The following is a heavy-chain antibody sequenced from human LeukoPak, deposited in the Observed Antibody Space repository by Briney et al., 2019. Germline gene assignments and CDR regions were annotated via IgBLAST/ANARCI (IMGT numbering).Heavy chain of an antibody. J-gene: IGHJ5*02. D-gene: IGHD5-18*01. V-gene: IGHV1-2*02. Sequence: ASVKVSCKASGYTFTSYDINWVRQAPGQGLEWMGWINPNSGGTNYAQKFQGRVTMTRDTSISTAYMELSRLRSDDTAVYYCAREESGYSYGYWFDPWGQGTLVTVSS. CDR2: INPNSGGT. CDR1: GYTFTSYD. CDR3: AREESGYSYGYWFDP.